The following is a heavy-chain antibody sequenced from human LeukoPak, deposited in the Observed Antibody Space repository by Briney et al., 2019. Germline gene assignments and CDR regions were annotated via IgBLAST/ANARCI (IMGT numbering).Heavy chain of an antibody. CDR3: ARDQRFYESGTSSIHYFFTALDV. J-gene: IGHJ6*02. CDR1: ESSFINNG. V-gene: IGHV3-30*03. Sequence: GGSLRLSCVASESSFINNGMHWVRQAPGKGLEWVSVISFDGDIKYHADSVKGRFTISRDNSKNTVFLQMNSLRPEDAAVYYCARDQRFYESGTSSIHYFFTALDVWGQGTTVTVSS. D-gene: IGHD3-10*01. CDR2: ISFDGDIK.